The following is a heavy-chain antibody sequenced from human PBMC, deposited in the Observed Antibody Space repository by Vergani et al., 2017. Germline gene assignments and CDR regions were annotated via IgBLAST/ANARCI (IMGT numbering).Heavy chain of an antibody. Sequence: GKGLEWMGIIYPGDSDTRYSPSFQGQVTISADKSISTAYLQWSSLKASDTAMYYCARPVEMATITAFDYWGQGTLVTVSS. V-gene: IGHV5-51*01. CDR3: ARPVEMATITAFDY. J-gene: IGHJ4*02. CDR2: IYPGDSDT. D-gene: IGHD5-24*01.